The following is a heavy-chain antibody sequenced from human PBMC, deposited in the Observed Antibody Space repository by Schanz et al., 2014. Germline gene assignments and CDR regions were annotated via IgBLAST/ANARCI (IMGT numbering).Heavy chain of an antibody. CDR3: TKGLLPVRALADVFDV. CDR2: ISRSSSTI. V-gene: IGHV3-48*01. Sequence: EVQLVESGGGLVQPGGSLRLSCAASAFIFRSYSMHWVRQAPGKGLEWVSYISRSSSTIYYADSVRGRFTISRDNSKNILTMQMSSLRAEDTALYYCTKGLLPVRALADVFDVWGQGTMVTVSP. J-gene: IGHJ3*01. D-gene: IGHD2-21*01. CDR1: AFIFRSYS.